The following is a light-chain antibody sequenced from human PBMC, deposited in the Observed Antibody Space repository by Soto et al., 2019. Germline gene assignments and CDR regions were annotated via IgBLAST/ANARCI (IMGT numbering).Light chain of an antibody. CDR2: GAS. CDR3: QQYGTSPPWT. CDR1: QSVSSSY. J-gene: IGKJ1*01. Sequence: EIVLTHSPGTLSLSPWERATLSCRASQSVSSSYLAWYQQKPGQAPRLLIYGASRRATGIPDRFSGSGSGTDFTLTISRLEPEDFAVYYCQQYGTSPPWTFGQGTKVDIK. V-gene: IGKV3-20*01.